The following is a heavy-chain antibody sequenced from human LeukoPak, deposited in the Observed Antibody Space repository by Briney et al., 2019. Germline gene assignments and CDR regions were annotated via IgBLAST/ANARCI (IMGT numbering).Heavy chain of an antibody. D-gene: IGHD1-26*01. CDR2: IIPIFGTA. J-gene: IGHJ4*02. CDR1: GGTFSSYA. V-gene: IGHV1-69*05. CDR3: ARGQGEQVDY. Sequence: ASVKVSCKASGGTFSSYAISWVRQAPGQGLEWMGRIIPIFGTANYAQKFQGRVTMTTDTSTSTAYMELRRLRSDDTAVYYCARGQGEQVDYWGQGTLVTVSS.